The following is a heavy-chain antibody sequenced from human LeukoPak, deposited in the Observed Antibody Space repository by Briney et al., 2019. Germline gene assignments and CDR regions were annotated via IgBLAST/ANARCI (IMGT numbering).Heavy chain of an antibody. CDR1: GGSISSYY. V-gene: IGHV4-59*01. J-gene: IGHJ4*02. CDR2: IYYSGST. Sequence: SETLSLTCTVSGGSISSYYWSWIRQPPGKGLEWIGYIYYSGSTNYNPSLKSRVTISVDTSKNQFSLKPSSVTAADTAVYYCARDHRDGYISYWGQGTLVTVSS. CDR3: ARDHRDGYISY. D-gene: IGHD5-24*01.